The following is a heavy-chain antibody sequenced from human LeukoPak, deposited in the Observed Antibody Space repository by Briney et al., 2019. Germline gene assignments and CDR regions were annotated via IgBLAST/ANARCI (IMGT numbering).Heavy chain of an antibody. CDR3: ASPNVDTTQY. CDR2: IYYSGST. J-gene: IGHJ4*02. Sequence: SKTLSLTCTVSGGSISSSSFSWGWIRQPPGKGLEWIGSIYYSGSTYYNPSLKSRVTISVDTSRNHFSLKLSSVTAADTAVYYCASPNVDTTQYWGQGTLVTVSS. D-gene: IGHD5-18*01. CDR1: GGSISSSSFS. V-gene: IGHV4-39*02.